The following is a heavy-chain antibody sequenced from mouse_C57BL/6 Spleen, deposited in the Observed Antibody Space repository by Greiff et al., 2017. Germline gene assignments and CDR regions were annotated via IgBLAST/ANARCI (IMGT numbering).Heavy chain of an antibody. V-gene: IGHV1-15*01. CDR3: TRCDYYGSSLYAMDY. Sequence: QVQLQQSGAELVRPGASVTLSCKASGYTFTDYEMHWVKQTPVHGLEWIGAIDPETGGTAYNQKFKGKAILTADKSSSTAYMELRSLTSEDSAVYDWTRCDYYGSSLYAMDYWGQGTSVTVSS. CDR2: IDPETGGT. J-gene: IGHJ4*01. D-gene: IGHD1-1*01. CDR1: GYTFTDYE.